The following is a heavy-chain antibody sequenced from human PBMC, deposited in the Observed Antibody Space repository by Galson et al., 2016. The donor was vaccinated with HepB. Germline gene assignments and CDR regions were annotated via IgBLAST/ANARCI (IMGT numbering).Heavy chain of an antibody. CDR2: ISHSGST. CDR1: GGSFSGYH. V-gene: IGHV4-34*01. J-gene: IGHJ4*02. Sequence: SETLSLTCAVYGGSFSGYHWNWIRQPPGKGLEWIGQISHSGSTNYHPSLKSRLTISVDTSKNQFPLKLRSVTAADTAVYYCARSTIPLDSWGQGTLVTVSS. D-gene: IGHD3-3*01. CDR3: ARSTIPLDS.